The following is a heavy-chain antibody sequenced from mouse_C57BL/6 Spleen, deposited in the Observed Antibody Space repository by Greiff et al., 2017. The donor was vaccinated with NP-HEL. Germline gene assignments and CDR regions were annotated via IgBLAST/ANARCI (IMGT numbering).Heavy chain of an antibody. CDR2: INPGSGGT. CDR3: ARDYGSSYYFDY. Sequence: VQLQQSGAELVRPGTSVKVSCKASGYAFTNYLIEWVKQRPGQGLEWIGVINPGSGGTNYNEKFKGKATLTADKSSRTAYMQLSSLTSEDSAVYCCARDYGSSYYFDYWGQGTTLTVSS. J-gene: IGHJ2*01. D-gene: IGHD1-1*01. V-gene: IGHV1-54*01. CDR1: GYAFTNYL.